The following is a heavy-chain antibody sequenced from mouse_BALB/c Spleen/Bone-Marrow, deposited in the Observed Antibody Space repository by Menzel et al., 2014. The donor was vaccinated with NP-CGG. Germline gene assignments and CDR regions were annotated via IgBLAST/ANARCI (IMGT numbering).Heavy chain of an antibody. Sequence: EVQLQQSGGGLVKPGGSLKLSCAASGFTFGSYTMSWVRQTPEKRLEWVATISSGGSYTYYPGSVKGRFTISRDNAKNTLFLQMSSLKSEDTAMYYCTRDLYDGYSYYAMDYWGQGTSVTVSS. CDR2: ISSGGSYT. V-gene: IGHV5-6-4*01. CDR1: GFTFGSYT. D-gene: IGHD2-3*01. J-gene: IGHJ4*01. CDR3: TRDLYDGYSYYAMDY.